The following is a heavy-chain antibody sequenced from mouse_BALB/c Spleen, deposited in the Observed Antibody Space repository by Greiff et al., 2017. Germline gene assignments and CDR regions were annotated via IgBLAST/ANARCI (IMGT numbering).Heavy chain of an antibody. CDR1: GYSFTGYF. Sequence: EVQLQQSGPELVKPGASVKISCKASGYSFTGYFMNWVKQSHGKSLEWIGRINPYNGDTFYNQKFKGKATLTVDKSSSTAHMELLSLTSEDSAVYYCGRDYYYGSSHHYYAMDYWGQGTSVTVSS. CDR2: INPYNGDT. D-gene: IGHD1-1*01. J-gene: IGHJ4*01. V-gene: IGHV1-37*01. CDR3: GRDYYYGSSHHYYAMDY.